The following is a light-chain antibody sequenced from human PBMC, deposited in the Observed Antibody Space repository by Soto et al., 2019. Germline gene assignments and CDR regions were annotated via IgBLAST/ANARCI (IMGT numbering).Light chain of an antibody. J-gene: IGLJ1*01. V-gene: IGLV2-14*01. Sequence: LTQPASVSGSPGQSITISCTGTSSDGGGYNYVSWYQQHPGKAPKLMIYDVSNRPSGVSNRFSGSKSGNTASLTISGLQAEDEADYYCSSYTSSSTLYVFGTGTKVTVL. CDR3: SSYTSSSTLYV. CDR1: SSDGGGYNY. CDR2: DVS.